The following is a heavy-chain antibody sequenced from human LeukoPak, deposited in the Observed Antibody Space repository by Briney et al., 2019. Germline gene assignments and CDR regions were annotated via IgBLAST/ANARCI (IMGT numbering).Heavy chain of an antibody. CDR3: ASYYYYYYMDV. CDR1: GFTFCSYS. V-gene: IGHV3-21*01. CDR2: ISSSSSYI. J-gene: IGHJ6*03. Sequence: GGSLSLSCAASGFTFCSYSMNWVRQAPGKGVEWVSSISSSSSYIYYADSVKGRFTISRDNAKNSLYLQMNSLRAEDTAVYYCASYYYYYYMDVWGKGTTVTVSS.